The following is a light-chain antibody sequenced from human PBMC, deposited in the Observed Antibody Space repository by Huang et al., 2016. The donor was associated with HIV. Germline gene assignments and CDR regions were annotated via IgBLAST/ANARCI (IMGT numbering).Light chain of an antibody. Sequence: EIVLTQSPGTLSLSPGERDTLSCRASQSISSSYLAWYQQKPGQAPRLLIYGAAGRATGVAERFSGSGSGTDFILTISRLEPEDFAVYYCQQYGNSLFTFGPGTKVDIK. CDR2: GAA. V-gene: IGKV3-20*01. CDR3: QQYGNSLFT. J-gene: IGKJ3*01. CDR1: QSISSSY.